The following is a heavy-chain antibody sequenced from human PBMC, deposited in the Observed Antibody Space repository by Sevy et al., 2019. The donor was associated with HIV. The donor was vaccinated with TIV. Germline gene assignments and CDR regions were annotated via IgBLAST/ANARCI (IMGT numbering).Heavy chain of an antibody. CDR2: ISYDGSNK. V-gene: IGHV3-30*18. CDR3: AKPSVTVANYYYYGMDV. Sequence: GGSLRLSCAASGFTFSSYGMHWVRQAPGKGLEWVAVISYDGSNKYYAYSVKGRFTISRDNSKNTLYLQMNSLRAEDTAVYYCAKPSVTVANYYYYGMDVWGQGTTVTVSS. J-gene: IGHJ6*02. D-gene: IGHD2-21*02. CDR1: GFTFSSYG.